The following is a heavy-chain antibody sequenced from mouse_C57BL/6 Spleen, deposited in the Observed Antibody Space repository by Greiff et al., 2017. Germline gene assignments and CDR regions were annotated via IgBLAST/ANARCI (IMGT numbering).Heavy chain of an antibody. D-gene: IGHD3-2*02. Sequence: EVNLVESGGGLVKPGGSLKLSCAASGFTFSDYGMHWVRQAPEKGLEWVAYISSGSSTIYYADTVKGRFTISRDNAKNTLFLQMTSLRSEDTAMYYCARRTAQAVLYFDYWGQGTTLTVSS. CDR2: ISSGSSTI. CDR3: ARRTAQAVLYFDY. J-gene: IGHJ2*01. CDR1: GFTFSDYG. V-gene: IGHV5-17*01.